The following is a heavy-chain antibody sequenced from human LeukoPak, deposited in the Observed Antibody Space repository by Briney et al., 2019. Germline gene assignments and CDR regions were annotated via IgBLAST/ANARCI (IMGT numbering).Heavy chain of an antibody. CDR2: IYYSGST. CDR1: GGSVSSYY. CDR3: ARDNIGSMAGFIY. D-gene: IGHD5-12*01. V-gene: IGHV4-59*02. J-gene: IGHJ4*02. Sequence: SETLSLTCTVSGGSVSSYYWSWIRQPPGKGLEWIGYIYYSGSTSYNPSLKSRVTISVDTSKNQFSLRLSSVTAADTAVYYCARDNIGSMAGFIYWGQGTLLTVSS.